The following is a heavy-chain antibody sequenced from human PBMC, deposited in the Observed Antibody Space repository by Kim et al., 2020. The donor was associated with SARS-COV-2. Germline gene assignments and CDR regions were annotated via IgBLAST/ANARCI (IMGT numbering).Heavy chain of an antibody. D-gene: IGHD6-13*01. Sequence: GGSLRLSCAASGFTFSSYGMHWVRQAPGKGLEWVAVISYDGSNKYYADSVKGRFTISRDNSKNTLYLQMNSLRAEDTAVYYCAKVWQQLAFYYYYGMDVWGQGTTVTVSS. CDR2: ISYDGSNK. CDR1: GFTFSSYG. V-gene: IGHV3-30*18. CDR3: AKVWQQLAFYYYYGMDV. J-gene: IGHJ6*02.